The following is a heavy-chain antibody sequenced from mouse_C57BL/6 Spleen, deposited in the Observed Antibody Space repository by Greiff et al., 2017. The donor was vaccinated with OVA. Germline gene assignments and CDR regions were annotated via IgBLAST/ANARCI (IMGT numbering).Heavy chain of an antibody. CDR1: GYTFTRYW. J-gene: IGHJ3*01. V-gene: IGHV1-52*01. CDR2: IDPSDIET. D-gene: IGHD2-4*01. Sequence: QVQLQQPGAELVRPGSSVKLSCKASGYTFTRYWMHWVTQRPIQGLEWIGNIDPSDIETPYNQKFKDKATLTVDQSSSTAYMQLSSLTSEDSAVYYCARDDYDWCAYWGQGTLVTVSA. CDR3: ARDDYDWCAY.